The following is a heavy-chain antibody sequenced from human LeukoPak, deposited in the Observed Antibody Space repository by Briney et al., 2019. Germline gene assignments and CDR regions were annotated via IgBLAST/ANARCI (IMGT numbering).Heavy chain of an antibody. CDR3: ARGGGITMVRGVLVH. J-gene: IGHJ4*02. D-gene: IGHD3-10*01. V-gene: IGHV4-30-4*08. Sequence: SETLSLTCTVSGGSISSGDYYWSWIRQPPGKGLEWIGYIYYSGSTYYNPSLKSRVTISVDTSKNQFSLKLSSVTAADTAVYHCARGGGITMVRGVLVHWGQGTLVTVSS. CDR2: IYYSGST. CDR1: GGSISSGDYY.